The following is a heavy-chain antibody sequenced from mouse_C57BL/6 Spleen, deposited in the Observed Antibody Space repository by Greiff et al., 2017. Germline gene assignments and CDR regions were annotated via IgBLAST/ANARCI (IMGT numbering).Heavy chain of an antibody. V-gene: IGHV5-6*01. J-gene: IGHJ1*03. CDR2: ISSGGSYT. CDR1: GFTFSSYG. CDR3: ARHEGITTVVSYWYFDV. D-gene: IGHD1-1*01. Sequence: VQLKESGGDLVKPGGSLKLSCAASGFTFSSYGMSWVRQTPDKRLEWVATISSGGSYTYYPDSVKGRFTISRDNAKNTLYLQMSSLKSEDTAMYYCARHEGITTVVSYWYFDVWGTGTTVTVSS.